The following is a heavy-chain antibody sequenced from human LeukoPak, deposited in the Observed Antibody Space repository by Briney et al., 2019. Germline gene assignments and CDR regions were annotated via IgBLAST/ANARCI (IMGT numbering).Heavy chain of an antibody. CDR1: GYTLTELS. CDR3: ASSFLTTPKPLAV. D-gene: IGHD3-9*01. CDR2: FDPEDGET. J-gene: IGHJ4*02. Sequence: ASVKVSCKVSGYTLTELSMHWVRQAPGKGLEWMGGFDPEDGETIYAQKFQGRVTMATDTSTSTAYMELRSLRSDDTAVYYCASSFLTTPKPLAVWGQGTLVTVSS. V-gene: IGHV1-24*01.